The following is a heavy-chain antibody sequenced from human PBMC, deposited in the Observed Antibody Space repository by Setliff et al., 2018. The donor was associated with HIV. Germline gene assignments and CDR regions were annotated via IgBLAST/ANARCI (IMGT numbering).Heavy chain of an antibody. CDR3: AREVGGYDQGGYGMDV. J-gene: IGHJ6*02. V-gene: IGHV3-74*01. CDR2: INSDGSST. CDR1: GFTFSSYW. Sequence: PGGSLRLSCAASGFTFSSYWMHWVRQAPGKGLVWVSRINSDGSSTSDADSVKGRFTISRDNAKNTVYLQMNSLRGEDTAVYYCAREVGGYDQGGYGMDVWGQGTTVTVSS. D-gene: IGHD5-12*01.